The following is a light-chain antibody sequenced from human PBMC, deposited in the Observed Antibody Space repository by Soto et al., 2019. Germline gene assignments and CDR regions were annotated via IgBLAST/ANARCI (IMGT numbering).Light chain of an antibody. J-gene: IGKJ1*01. CDR3: QQYYSYPPT. Sequence: AIRMTQSPSSFSASTGDRVTITCRASQGISSYLAWYQQKPGKAPKLLIYAASTLQSGVPSRFSGSGYGTDFNLTISCLQSEDFATYYCQQYYSYPPTFGQGTKVDIK. CDR2: AAS. V-gene: IGKV1-8*01. CDR1: QGISSY.